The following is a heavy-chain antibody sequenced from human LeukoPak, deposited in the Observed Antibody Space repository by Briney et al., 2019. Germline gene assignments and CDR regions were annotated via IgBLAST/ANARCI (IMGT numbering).Heavy chain of an antibody. J-gene: IGHJ6*03. CDR2: INPNSGGT. D-gene: IGHD1-1*01. Sequence: GASVKVSCKASGGTFTGYYMHWVRQAPGQGLEWMGWINPNSGGTNYAQKFQGRVTMTRDTSISTAYMELSRLRSDDTAVYYCARDKQLDWAHYYQYYMDVWGKGTTVTVSS. V-gene: IGHV1-2*02. CDR3: ARDKQLDWAHYYQYYMDV. CDR1: GGTFTGYY.